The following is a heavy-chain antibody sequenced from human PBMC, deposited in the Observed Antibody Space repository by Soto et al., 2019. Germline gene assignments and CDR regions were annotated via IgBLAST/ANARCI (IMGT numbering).Heavy chain of an antibody. J-gene: IGHJ3*02. D-gene: IGHD6-6*01. CDR1: GGSISSYY. CDR2: IYYSGST. V-gene: IGHV4-59*12. CDR3: AREGGLVRGAFDI. Sequence: SETLSLTCTVSGGSISSYYWSWFRQPPGKGLDWIGYIYYSGSTNYNPSLKSRVTISVDTSKNQFSLKLSSVTAADTAVYYCAREGGLVRGAFDIWGQGTMVTVSS.